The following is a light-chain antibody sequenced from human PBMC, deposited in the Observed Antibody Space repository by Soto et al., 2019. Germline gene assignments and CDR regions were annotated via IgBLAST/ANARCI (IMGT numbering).Light chain of an antibody. V-gene: IGKV3-20*01. CDR2: GSS. CDR1: QSVSNNY. CDR3: HQYGSSPPYT. Sequence: EIVLTQSPGTLSLSPGERATLSCRASQSVSNNYIAWYQQKPGQAPRLLIFGSSDRATGIPDRFSGSGSGTDFTLTISRLEPEDFPVYYCHQYGSSPPYTFGQGTNLEI. J-gene: IGKJ2*01.